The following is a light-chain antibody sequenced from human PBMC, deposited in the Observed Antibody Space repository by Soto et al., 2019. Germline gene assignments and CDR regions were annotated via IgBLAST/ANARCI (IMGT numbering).Light chain of an antibody. CDR2: EVS. J-gene: IGLJ1*01. Sequence: QSVLTRPSSVTGSPGQSVTIPCTGTSSDVGAYKNVSWYQHHPGKARQLMIYEVSHRPSGVANRLSGANSGHTDCLSISWLEAVDEAYYDCNSWERGISGFVVGTGTKVTVL. CDR1: SSDVGAYKN. V-gene: IGLV2-14*01. CDR3: NSWERGISGFV.